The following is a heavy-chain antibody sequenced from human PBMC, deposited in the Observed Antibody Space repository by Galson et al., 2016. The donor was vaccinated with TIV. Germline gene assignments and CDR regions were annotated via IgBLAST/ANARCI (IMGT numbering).Heavy chain of an antibody. CDR2: IDPEDSYT. CDR1: GYNFTNYW. V-gene: IGHV5-10-1*01. D-gene: IGHD4-17*01. CDR3: ARPHSGDGAY. J-gene: IGHJ4*02. Sequence: QSGAEVTKPGESLRISCKASGYNFTNYWIIWVRQMPGRGLEWVGRIDPEDSYTEYSPSFQGHVTISTDKSIGTSYLQWSSLQASDTAIYYCARPHSGDGAYWGLGTLVTVSS.